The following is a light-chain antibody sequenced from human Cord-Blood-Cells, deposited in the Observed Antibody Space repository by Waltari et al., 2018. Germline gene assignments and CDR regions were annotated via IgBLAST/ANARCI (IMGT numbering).Light chain of an antibody. J-gene: IGKJ4*01. CDR1: KSVLYSSNNKNY. CDR2: WAS. CDR3: QQYYSTPLT. Sequence: DIVMTQSPDSLAVHLGQRATINCQSSKSVLYSSNNKNYLTWYQQKPGQPPKLLIYWASTRESGVPDRFSGSGSGTDFTLTISSLQAEDVAVYYCQQYYSTPLTFGGGTKVEIK. V-gene: IGKV4-1*01.